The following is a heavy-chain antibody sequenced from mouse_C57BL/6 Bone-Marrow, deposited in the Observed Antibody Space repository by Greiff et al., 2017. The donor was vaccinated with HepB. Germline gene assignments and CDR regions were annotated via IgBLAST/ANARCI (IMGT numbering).Heavy chain of an antibody. CDR3: ARGRAQATFDY. V-gene: IGHV1-54*01. Sequence: QVQLQQSGAELVRPGTSVKVSCKASGYAFTNYLIEWVKQRPGQGLEWIGVINPGSGGTNYNEKFKGKATLTADKSSRTAYMQLSSLTSEDSAVYFCARGRAQATFDYWGQGTTLTVSS. CDR2: INPGSGGT. CDR1: GYAFTNYL. J-gene: IGHJ2*01. D-gene: IGHD3-2*02.